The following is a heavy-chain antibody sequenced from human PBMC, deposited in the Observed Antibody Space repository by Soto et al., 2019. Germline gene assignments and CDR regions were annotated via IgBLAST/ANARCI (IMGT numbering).Heavy chain of an antibody. V-gene: IGHV4-59*08. CDR3: ARRFASYFDN. J-gene: IGHJ4*02. Sequence: PSETLSLTCTVSGGSISSYYWSWIRQPPGKGLEWIGYIYYSGSTNYNPSLKSRVTISVDTSKNQFSLKPSSVTAADTAVYYCARRFASYFDNLGQETLLTVSS. CDR2: IYYSGST. CDR1: GGSISSYY.